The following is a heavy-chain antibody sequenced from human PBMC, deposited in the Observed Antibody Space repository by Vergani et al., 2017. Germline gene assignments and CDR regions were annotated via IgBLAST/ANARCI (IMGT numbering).Heavy chain of an antibody. Sequence: QVQLVQSGSELKKPGASVKVSCKASGYTFTNHILNWVRQAPGQRPEWMGWINTKTGSSTYAPGFTGRFVFSLDTSVSTAHLQISGLKADDTAVYYCARGDDSSGRKGDYWCQGTLVTVSS. CDR2: INTKTGSS. V-gene: IGHV7-4-1*02. D-gene: IGHD3-22*01. J-gene: IGHJ4*02. CDR1: GYTFTNHI. CDR3: ARGDDSSGRKGDY.